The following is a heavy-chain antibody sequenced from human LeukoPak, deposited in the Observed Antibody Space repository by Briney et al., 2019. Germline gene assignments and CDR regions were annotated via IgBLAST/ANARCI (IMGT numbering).Heavy chain of an antibody. CDR1: GYTFTSYG. CDR2: ISAYNGNT. Sequence: ASVKVSCKTSGYTFTSYGISWVRQAPGQGLEWMGWISAYNGNTNYAQKLQGRVTMTTDTSTSTAYMELRSLRSDDTAVYYCARTSTYYYDSSGWLDAFDIWGQGTMVTVSS. D-gene: IGHD3-22*01. J-gene: IGHJ3*02. V-gene: IGHV1-18*01. CDR3: ARTSTYYYDSSGWLDAFDI.